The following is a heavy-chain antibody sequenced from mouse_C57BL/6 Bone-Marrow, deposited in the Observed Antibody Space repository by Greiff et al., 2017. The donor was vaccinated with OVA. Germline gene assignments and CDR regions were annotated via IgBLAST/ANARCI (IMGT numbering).Heavy chain of an antibody. J-gene: IGHJ3*01. Sequence: QVQLQQSGAELARPGASVKLSCKASGYTFTSYGISWVKQRTGQGLEWIGEIYPRSGNTYYNEKFKGKATLTADKSSSTAYMELRSLTSEDSAVYFCARSIYYYGSSQAWFAYWGQGTLVTVSA. V-gene: IGHV1-81*01. CDR3: ARSIYYYGSSQAWFAY. CDR1: GYTFTSYG. D-gene: IGHD1-1*01. CDR2: IYPRSGNT.